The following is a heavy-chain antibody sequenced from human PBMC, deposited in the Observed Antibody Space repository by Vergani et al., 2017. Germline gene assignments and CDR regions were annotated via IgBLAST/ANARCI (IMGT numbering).Heavy chain of an antibody. CDR1: GGTFSSYA. D-gene: IGHD2-15*01. CDR2: IIPIFGTA. Sequence: QVQLVQSGAEVKKPGSSVKVSCKASGGTFSSYAISWVRQAPGQGLEWMGGIIPIFGTANYAQKFQGRVTITADESTGTADMELSSLRSEDTAVYYCARGKEYCSGGSCYGGEMDYWGQGTLVTVSS. V-gene: IGHV1-69*12. CDR3: ARGKEYCSGGSCYGGEMDY. J-gene: IGHJ4*02.